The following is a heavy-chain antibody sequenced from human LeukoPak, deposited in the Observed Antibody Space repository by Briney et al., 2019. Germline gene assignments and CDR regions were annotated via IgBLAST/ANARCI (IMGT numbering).Heavy chain of an antibody. Sequence: SGTLSLTCTVSGGSISSYDWSWIRQPPGKGLEWIGYIYYSGSTNYNPSLKSRVTISVDASKNQFSLKLSSVTAADTAVYYYARFLYSSSYAFDIWGQGTMVTVSS. J-gene: IGHJ3*02. CDR2: IYYSGST. CDR1: GGSISSYD. V-gene: IGHV4-59*01. D-gene: IGHD6-13*01. CDR3: ARFLYSSSYAFDI.